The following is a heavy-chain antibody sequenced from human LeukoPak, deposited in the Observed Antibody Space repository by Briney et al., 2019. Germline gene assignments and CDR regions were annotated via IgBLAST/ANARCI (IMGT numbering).Heavy chain of an antibody. CDR3: AREGIAVYYYYYGMDV. J-gene: IGHJ6*02. CDR1: GFTFSTYW. Sequence: GGSLRLSCAASGFTFSTYWMSWVRQAPGKGLEWVANIKQDGNKIYYADSVKGRFTISRDNSKNTLYLQMNSLRAEDTAVYYCAREGIAVYYYYYGMDVWGQGTTVTVSS. CDR2: IKQDGNKI. D-gene: IGHD6-19*01. V-gene: IGHV3-7*01.